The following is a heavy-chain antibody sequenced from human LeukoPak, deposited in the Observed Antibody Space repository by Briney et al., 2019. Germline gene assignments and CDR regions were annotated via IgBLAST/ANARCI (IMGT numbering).Heavy chain of an antibody. J-gene: IGHJ6*03. D-gene: IGHD6-13*01. CDR2: ISSSSSYI. CDR3: ARDAYSSSWSYYYYYYYMDV. Sequence: GGSLRLSCAASRFTFSSYSMNWVRQAPGKGLEWVSSISSSSSYIYYADSVKGRFTISRDNAKNSLYLQMNSLRAEDTAVYYCARDAYSSSWSYYYYYYYMDVWGKGTTVTVSS. CDR1: RFTFSSYS. V-gene: IGHV3-21*01.